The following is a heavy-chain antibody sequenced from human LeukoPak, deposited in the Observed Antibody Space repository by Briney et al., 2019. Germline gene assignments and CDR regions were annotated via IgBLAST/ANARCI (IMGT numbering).Heavy chain of an antibody. J-gene: IGHJ4*02. CDR3: ARDRPIVGAGYYFDY. CDR1: GFTVSSNS. D-gene: IGHD6-13*01. V-gene: IGHV3-53*01. CDR2: IYSGGST. Sequence: GGSLRLSCAAPGFTVSSNSMSWVRQAPGKGLEWVSVIYSGGSTYYADSVKGRFTISRDNSKNTLYLQMNSLRAEDTAVYYCARDRPIVGAGYYFDYWGQGTLVTVSS.